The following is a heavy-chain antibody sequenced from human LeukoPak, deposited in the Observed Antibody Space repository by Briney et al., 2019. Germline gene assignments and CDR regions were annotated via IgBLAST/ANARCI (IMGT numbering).Heavy chain of an antibody. CDR3: ARDVLLTRGSGSYFDY. CDR1: GGSISSSIYY. V-gene: IGHV4-39*02. D-gene: IGHD3-10*01. Sequence: SETLSLTCTLSGGSISSSIYYWGWIRQPPGEGQGWIGCIYYSGSTYYNPSLKSRVTISVDTSKNQFSLKLSSVTAADTAVYYCARDVLLTRGSGSYFDYWGQGTMVTVSS. J-gene: IGHJ4*02. CDR2: IYYSGST.